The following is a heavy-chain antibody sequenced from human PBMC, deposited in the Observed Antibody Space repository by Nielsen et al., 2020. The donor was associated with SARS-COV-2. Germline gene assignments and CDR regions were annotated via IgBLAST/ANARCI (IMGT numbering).Heavy chain of an antibody. CDR2: ITHAGTT. J-gene: IGHJ4*02. Sequence: SETLSLTCGVYGGSFSGYYWSWIRQSPGKGLEWIGEITHAGTTNYNPSLQSRVTISLDTSKKQFSLRLSSLTAADTAVYYCAGTLTIFGVAPTLDYWGQGTLVTVSS. CDR1: GGSFSGYY. V-gene: IGHV4-34*01. D-gene: IGHD3-3*01. CDR3: AGTLTIFGVAPTLDY.